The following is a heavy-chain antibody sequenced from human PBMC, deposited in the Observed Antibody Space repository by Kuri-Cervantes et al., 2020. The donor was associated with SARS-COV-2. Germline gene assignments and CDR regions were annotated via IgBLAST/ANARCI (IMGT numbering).Heavy chain of an antibody. Sequence: GESLKISCAASGFTFSDYYMSWIRQAPGKGLEWVSYISSSSSYTNYADSVKGRFTISTDNAKNSLYLQMNSLRAEDTAVYYCARGQGSGWYLGLSANWFDPWGQGTLVTVSS. D-gene: IGHD6-19*01. J-gene: IGHJ5*02. V-gene: IGHV3-11*06. CDR2: ISSSSSYT. CDR1: GFTFSDYY. CDR3: ARGQGSGWYLGLSANWFDP.